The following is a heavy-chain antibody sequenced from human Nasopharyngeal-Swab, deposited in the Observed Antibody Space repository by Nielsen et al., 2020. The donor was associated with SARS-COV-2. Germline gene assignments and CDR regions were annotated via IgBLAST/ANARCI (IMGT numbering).Heavy chain of an antibody. V-gene: IGHV3-30*02. J-gene: IGHJ1*01. CDR3: AKDQISGIAAALQH. Sequence: WIRQPPGKGLEWAAVIRYDGSNKYYADSVKGRFTISRDNSKNTLYLQMNSLRAEDTAVYYCAKDQISGIAAALQHWGQGTLVTVSS. CDR2: IRYDGSNK. D-gene: IGHD6-13*01.